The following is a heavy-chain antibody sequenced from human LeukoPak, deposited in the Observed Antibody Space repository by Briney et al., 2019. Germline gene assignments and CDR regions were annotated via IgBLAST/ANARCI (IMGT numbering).Heavy chain of an antibody. D-gene: IGHD3-16*02. Sequence: GGSLRLSCAASGFTFRDSAMTWVRHVPGKGLEWVSLISYSGGNAYYADSVKGRFTISRDNSENTLSLQMNSQRVEDTARYYCAKDIQLSTWGLGTMVTVSS. V-gene: IGHV3-23*01. J-gene: IGHJ3*01. CDR1: GFTFRDSA. CDR3: AKDIQLST. CDR2: ISYSGGNA.